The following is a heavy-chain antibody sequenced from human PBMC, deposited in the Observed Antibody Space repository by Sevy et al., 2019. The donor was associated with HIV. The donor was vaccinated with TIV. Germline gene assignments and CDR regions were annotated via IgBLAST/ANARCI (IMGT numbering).Heavy chain of an antibody. V-gene: IGHV3-21*01. CDR3: ARPYGSGSREAFVN. Sequence: GGSLRLSCAASGFTFSTYTMNWVRQAPGKGLEWVSSISSSSNYIYYADSVKGRFTISRDNAKNSLYLQMNSLRAEDTAVYYCARPYGSGSREAFVNWGQETMVTVSS. CDR2: ISSSSNYI. CDR1: GFTFSTYT. D-gene: IGHD3-10*01. J-gene: IGHJ3*02.